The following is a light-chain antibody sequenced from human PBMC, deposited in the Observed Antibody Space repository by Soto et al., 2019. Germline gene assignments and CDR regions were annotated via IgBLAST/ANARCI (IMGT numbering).Light chain of an antibody. CDR3: QYGRSPLFT. CDR1: QSVSSSN. CDR2: GAS. V-gene: IGKV3-20*01. J-gene: IGKJ3*01. Sequence: EIVLTQSPGTLSLSPGERATHSCRASQSVSSSNLAWYQQTPGQAPRLLLYGASSRATGIPDRFSGSGSGTDFTLTISRLEPQDFAVYYCQYGRSPLFTFGPGTTVDIK.